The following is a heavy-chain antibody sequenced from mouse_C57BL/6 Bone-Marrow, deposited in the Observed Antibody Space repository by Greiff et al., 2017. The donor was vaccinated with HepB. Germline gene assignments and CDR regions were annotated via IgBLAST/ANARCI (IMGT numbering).Heavy chain of an antibody. V-gene: IGHV5-4*01. Sequence: DVHLVESGGGLVKPGGSLKLSCAASGFTFSSYAMSWVRQTPEKRLEWVATISDGGSYTYYPDNVKGRFTISRDNAKNNLYLQMSHLKSEDTAMYYCARDHYGSSSPWFAYWGKGTLVSVSA. CDR1: GFTFSSYA. D-gene: IGHD1-1*01. CDR3: ARDHYGSSSPWFAY. J-gene: IGHJ3*01. CDR2: ISDGGSYT.